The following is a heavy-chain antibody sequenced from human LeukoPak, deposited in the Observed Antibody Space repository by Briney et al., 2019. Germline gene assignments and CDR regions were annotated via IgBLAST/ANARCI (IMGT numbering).Heavy chain of an antibody. CDR2: LSGSGGGT. CDR1: GITLSNYG. J-gene: IGHJ4*02. D-gene: IGHD3-10*01. V-gene: IGHV3-23*01. CDR3: AKRGVVIRVILVGFHKEAYYFDS. Sequence: GGSLRLSCAVSGITLSNYGMSWVRQAPGKGLEWVAGLSGSGGGTNYADSVKGRFTISRDNAKNTLYLQMDSLRAEDTAVYFCAKRGVVIRVILVGFHKEAYYFDSWGQGALVTVSS.